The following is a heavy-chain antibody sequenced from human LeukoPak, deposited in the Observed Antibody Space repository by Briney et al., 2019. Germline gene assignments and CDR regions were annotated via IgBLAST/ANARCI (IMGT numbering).Heavy chain of an antibody. J-gene: IGHJ6*02. CDR2: IWYDGSNK. D-gene: IGHD3-3*01. Sequence: GGSLRLSCAASGFTFSSYGMHWVRQAPGKGLEWVAVIWYDGSNKYYADSVKGRFTISRDNSKNTLYLQMNSLRAEDTAVYYCARVGYDFWSGYPANYYYYGMDVWGQGTTVTASS. V-gene: IGHV3-33*01. CDR1: GFTFSSYG. CDR3: ARVGYDFWSGYPANYYYYGMDV.